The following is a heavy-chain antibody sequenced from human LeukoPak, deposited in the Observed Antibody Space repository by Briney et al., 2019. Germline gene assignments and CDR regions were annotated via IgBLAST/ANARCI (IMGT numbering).Heavy chain of an antibody. CDR2: IKQDGSEK. J-gene: IGHJ4*02. Sequence: PGVPLRLSCAASGFTFSSYWMSWVRQAPGKGLEWVANIKQDGSEKYYVDSVKGRFTISRDNAKNSLYLQMNSLRAEDTAVYYCARALLGYCSSTSCYTPGGVDYWGQGTLVTVSS. CDR1: GFTFSSYW. D-gene: IGHD2-2*02. CDR3: ARALLGYCSSTSCYTPGGVDY. V-gene: IGHV3-7*01.